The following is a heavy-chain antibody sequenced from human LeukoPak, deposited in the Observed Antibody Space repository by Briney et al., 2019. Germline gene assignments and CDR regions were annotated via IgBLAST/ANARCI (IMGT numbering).Heavy chain of an antibody. J-gene: IGHJ6*03. CDR3: ARELIFSGNYYHYMDV. Sequence: GASVKVSCKASGYTFTGYYIHWVRQAPGQGLEWMGWINPKSGDTNYAQKFQGRVTMTRDTSISTAYMELSRLRSDDTAVYYCARELIFSGNYYHYMDVWGKGTTVTISS. D-gene: IGHD3-10*01. CDR2: INPKSGDT. V-gene: IGHV1-2*02. CDR1: GYTFTGYY.